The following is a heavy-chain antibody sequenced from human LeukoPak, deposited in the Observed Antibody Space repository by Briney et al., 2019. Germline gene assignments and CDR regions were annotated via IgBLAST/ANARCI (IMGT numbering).Heavy chain of an antibody. CDR2: MNPNSGNT. J-gene: IGHJ6*02. V-gene: IGHV1-8*01. D-gene: IGHD6-13*01. Sequence: GASVKVSCKASGYTFTSYDINWVRQATGQGLVWMGWMNPNSGNTGYAQKFQGRVTMTRNTSISTAYMELSSLRSEDTAVYYCARQNPYSSSWYSYYYYGMDVWGQGTTVTVSS. CDR1: GYTFTSYD. CDR3: ARQNPYSSSWYSYYYYGMDV.